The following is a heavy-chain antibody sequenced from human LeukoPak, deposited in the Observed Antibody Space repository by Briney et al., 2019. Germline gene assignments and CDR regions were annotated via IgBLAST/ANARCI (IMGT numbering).Heavy chain of an antibody. Sequence: ASVKVSCKASGYSFTAHYMHWVRQAPGQGLEWMGWINPNSGGTNYAQKFQGRVTMTRDTSISTAYMELSRLRSDDTAVYYCARDTAMVSGYYYGMDVWGQGTTVTVSS. V-gene: IGHV1-2*02. CDR3: ARDTAMVSGYYYGMDV. CDR1: GYSFTAHY. D-gene: IGHD5-18*01. J-gene: IGHJ6*02. CDR2: INPNSGGT.